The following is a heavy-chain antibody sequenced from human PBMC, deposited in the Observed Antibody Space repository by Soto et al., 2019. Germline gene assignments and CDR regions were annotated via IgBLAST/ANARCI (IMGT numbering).Heavy chain of an antibody. V-gene: IGHV3-30*18. Sequence: QVQLVESGGGVVQPGRSLRLSCAASGFTFNSYGMHWVRQAPGKGLEWMAVISYDGSNKYYADSVKGRFTISSDNSKNTLYLQMNSLRAEDTALYYCAKSSHSTAWFLRGMDVWGQGTTVTVSS. CDR3: AKSSHSTAWFLRGMDV. J-gene: IGHJ6*02. CDR2: ISYDGSNK. D-gene: IGHD3-3*01. CDR1: GFTFNSYG.